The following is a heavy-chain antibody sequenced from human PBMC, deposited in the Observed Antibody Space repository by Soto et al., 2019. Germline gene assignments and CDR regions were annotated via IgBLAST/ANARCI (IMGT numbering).Heavy chain of an antibody. CDR2: IYSGGST. Sequence: PGGSLRLSCAASGFTVSSNYMSWVRQAPGKGLEWVSVIYSGGSTYYADSVKGRFTISRDNSKNTLFLQMNSLRAEDTAVFYCAREYSGYDGIYYYYYGMDVWGQGTTVTVSS. CDR1: GFTVSSNY. J-gene: IGHJ6*02. V-gene: IGHV3-66*01. D-gene: IGHD5-12*01. CDR3: AREYSGYDGIYYYYYGMDV.